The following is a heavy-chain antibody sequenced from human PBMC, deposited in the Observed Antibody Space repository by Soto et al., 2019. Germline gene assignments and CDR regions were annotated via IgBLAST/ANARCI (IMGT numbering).Heavy chain of an antibody. D-gene: IGHD3-10*01. CDR2: ISAYNGNT. CDR1: GYSFTSYG. J-gene: IGHJ6*02. Sequence: QVQLVQSGAEVKKPGASVKVSCKASGYSFTSYGISWVRQAPGQGLEWMGWISAYNGNTNYAQKLQGRVTRTTDTSTSTACMELRSLRSDDTAVYYCAMDKGFGESDGWGQGTTVTVSS. V-gene: IGHV1-18*01. CDR3: AMDKGFGESDG.